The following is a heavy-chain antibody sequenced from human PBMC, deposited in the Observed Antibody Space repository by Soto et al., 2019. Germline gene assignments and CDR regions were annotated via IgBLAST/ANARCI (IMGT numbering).Heavy chain of an antibody. Sequence: QVQLVQSGAEVKKPGSSVKVSCKASGGTFSSYTISWVRKAPGQGLGWMGRIIPILGIANYAQKFQGRVTITADKSTSTAYMELSSLRSEDTAVYYCARASGSYLAFDYWGQGTLVTVSS. J-gene: IGHJ4*02. V-gene: IGHV1-69*02. D-gene: IGHD1-26*01. CDR1: GGTFSSYT. CDR2: IIPILGIA. CDR3: ARASGSYLAFDY.